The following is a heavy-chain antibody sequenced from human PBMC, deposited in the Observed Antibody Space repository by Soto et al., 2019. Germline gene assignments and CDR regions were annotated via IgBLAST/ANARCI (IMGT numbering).Heavy chain of an antibody. CDR2: INPGSGGT. Sequence: ASVKVSCKASGYTFTRYYMHWMRQAPGQGLEWMGWINPGSGGTNYAQKFQGRVTISIDTSNNHFSLNLISVTAADTAVYFCSSILVGAPRHSGFDSWGQGTLVTVSS. D-gene: IGHD2-2*01. V-gene: IGHV1-2*02. CDR3: SSILVGAPRHSGFDS. J-gene: IGHJ4*02. CDR1: GYTFTRYY.